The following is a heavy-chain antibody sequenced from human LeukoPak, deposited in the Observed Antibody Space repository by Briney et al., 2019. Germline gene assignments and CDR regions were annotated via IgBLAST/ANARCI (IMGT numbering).Heavy chain of an antibody. CDR2: IYYSGST. CDR3: ARLRIYDFWSGYYSRWFDP. J-gene: IGHJ5*02. V-gene: IGHV4-39*01. Sequence: PSETLSLTCTVSGGSISSSSYDWGWIRQPPGKGLEWIGSIYYSGSTYYNPSLKSRVTISVDTSKNQFSLKLSSVTAADTAVYYCARLRIYDFWSGYYSRWFDPWGQGTLVTVSS. D-gene: IGHD3-3*01. CDR1: GGSISSSSYD.